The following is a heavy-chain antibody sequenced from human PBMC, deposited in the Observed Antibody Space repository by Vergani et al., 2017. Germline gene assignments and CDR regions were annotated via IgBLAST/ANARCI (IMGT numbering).Heavy chain of an antibody. CDR3: ATPQTVTTGGMEV. V-gene: IGHV1-69-2*01. D-gene: IGHD4-17*01. CDR1: GYTFTNTY. J-gene: IGHJ6*02. CDR2: VDPEDGET. Sequence: EVQLVQSGAEVKKPGATMKISCKVSGYTFTNTYMHWVKQAPGKGLEWMGLVDPEDGETIYAEKFKGRVTIAAETSTDKAHLELSSLRSEDTAVYYCATPQTVTTGGMEVWGQGTTVIVSS.